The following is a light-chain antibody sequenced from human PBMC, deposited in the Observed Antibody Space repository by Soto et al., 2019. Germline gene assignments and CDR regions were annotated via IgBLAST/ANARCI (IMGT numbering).Light chain of an antibody. CDR2: AAS. Sequence: DIQVTQSPSSLSASLGDRVTITCRASQGIGVYLAWFQQRPGRVPSLLIYAASTLQSGVPSRFSGSGSGTDFTLTISSLQPEDVATYYCQKYNSPPLTFGGGTKVEIK. CDR3: QKYNSPPLT. J-gene: IGKJ4*01. V-gene: IGKV1-27*01. CDR1: QGIGVY.